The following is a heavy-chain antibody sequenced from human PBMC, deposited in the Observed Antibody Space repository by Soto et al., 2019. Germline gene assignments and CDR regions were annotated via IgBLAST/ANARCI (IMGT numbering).Heavy chain of an antibody. Sequence: GGSLRLSCAASGFTFSSYAMHWVRQAPGKGLEWVAVISYDGSNKYYADSVKGRFTISRDNSKNTLYLQMNSLRAEDTAVYYCAREFRDLGYCSSTSCSYYYYGMDVWGQGTTGTVSS. CDR3: AREFRDLGYCSSTSCSYYYYGMDV. D-gene: IGHD2-2*01. CDR2: ISYDGSNK. CDR1: GFTFSSYA. J-gene: IGHJ6*02. V-gene: IGHV3-30-3*01.